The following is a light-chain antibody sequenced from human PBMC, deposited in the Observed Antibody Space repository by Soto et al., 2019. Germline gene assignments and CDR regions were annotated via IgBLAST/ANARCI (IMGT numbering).Light chain of an antibody. CDR1: QGVTTN. CDR2: DVS. CDR3: QQYNNWPFS. J-gene: IGKJ5*01. Sequence: EIRMTQSPGTLSVSPGEIATLSCRAAQGVTTNFAWYQQKSGQSPRLLIYDVSNRATGVPARFSGSGSETDFTLTISGLRSEDSAVYFCQQYNNWPFSFGQGTRLEIK. V-gene: IGKV3-15*01.